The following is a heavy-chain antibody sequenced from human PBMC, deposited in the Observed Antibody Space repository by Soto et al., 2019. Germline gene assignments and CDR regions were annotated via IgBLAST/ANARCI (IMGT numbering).Heavy chain of an antibody. Sequence: SVKVSCKASGGTFSSYAISWVRQAPGQGLEWMGGIIPIFGTANYAQKFQGRVTITADESTSTAYMELSSLRSEDTSVYYCASLRDSSSLTWFDPWGQGTLVTVSS. J-gene: IGHJ5*02. CDR1: GGTFSSYA. CDR3: ASLRDSSSLTWFDP. D-gene: IGHD6-13*01. V-gene: IGHV1-69*13. CDR2: IIPIFGTA.